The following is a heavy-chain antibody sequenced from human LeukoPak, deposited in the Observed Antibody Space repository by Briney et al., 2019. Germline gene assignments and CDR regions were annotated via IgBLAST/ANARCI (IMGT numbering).Heavy chain of an antibody. D-gene: IGHD3-22*01. J-gene: IGHJ4*02. Sequence: SETLSLTCTVSGGSVSGGSYYWSWVRQPPGKGLEWIGYIYYSGSTNYNPSLKSRVTISVDTSKNQFSLKLSSVTAADTAVYYCARDQNEYYYDSSGYSLWGQGTLVTISS. CDR2: IYYSGST. CDR1: GGSVSGGSYY. CDR3: ARDQNEYYYDSSGYSL. V-gene: IGHV4-61*01.